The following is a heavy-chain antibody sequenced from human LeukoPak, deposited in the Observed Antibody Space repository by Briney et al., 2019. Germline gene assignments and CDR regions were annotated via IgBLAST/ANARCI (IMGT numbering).Heavy chain of an antibody. CDR1: GFTFTTYA. CDR2: ISYDGSNK. Sequence: AGGSLRLPCAASGFTFTTYAMHWVRQAPGKGLEWVAFISYDGSNKYYADSVKGRFTISRDNSKNTLYPQMNSLRAEDTAVYYCAKEHYRFGEPGTRWFDPWGQGTLVTVSS. CDR3: AKEHYRFGEPGTRWFDP. J-gene: IGHJ5*02. V-gene: IGHV3-30*04. D-gene: IGHD3-10*01.